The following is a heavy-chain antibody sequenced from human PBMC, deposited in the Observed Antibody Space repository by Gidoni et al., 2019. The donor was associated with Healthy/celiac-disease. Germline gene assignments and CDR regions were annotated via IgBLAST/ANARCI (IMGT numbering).Heavy chain of an antibody. CDR2: IKQDGSEK. V-gene: IGHV3-7*05. D-gene: IGHD5-18*01. CDR1: GFTFSSYW. CDR3: ARDRRLQLWIEPPGMDV. J-gene: IGHJ6*02. Sequence: EVQLVESGGGLVQPGGSLRLSCAASGFTFSSYWMSWVREAPGKGLEWVANIKQDGSEKYYVDSVKGRFTISRDNAKNSLYLQMNSLRAEDTAVYYCARDRRLQLWIEPPGMDVWGQGTTVTVSS.